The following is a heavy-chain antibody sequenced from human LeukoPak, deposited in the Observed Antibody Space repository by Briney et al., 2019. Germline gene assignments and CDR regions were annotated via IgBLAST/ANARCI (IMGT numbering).Heavy chain of an antibody. Sequence: GGSLRLSCAASGFTFSSYGMHWVRQAPGKGLEWVAVIWYDGSNKYYADSVKGRFTISRDNSKNTLYLQMNSLRAEDTAVYYCARERITFGGVIVNGAFDIWGQGTMVTVSS. CDR2: IWYDGSNK. J-gene: IGHJ3*02. D-gene: IGHD3-16*02. CDR3: ARERITFGGVIVNGAFDI. V-gene: IGHV3-33*01. CDR1: GFTFSSYG.